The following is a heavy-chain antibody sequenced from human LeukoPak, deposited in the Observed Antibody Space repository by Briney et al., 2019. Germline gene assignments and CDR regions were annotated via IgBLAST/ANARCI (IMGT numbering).Heavy chain of an antibody. CDR3: ARGTNAGYSSGWYRGNYYFDY. V-gene: IGHV4-34*01. CDR1: GGSFSGHY. Sequence: SETLSLTCAVYGGSFSGHYWSWIRQPPGKGLEWIGEINHSGSTNYSPSLKSRVTISVDTSKNQFSLKLSSVTAADTAVYYCARGTNAGYSSGWYRGNYYFDYWGQGTLVTVSS. J-gene: IGHJ4*02. CDR2: INHSGST. D-gene: IGHD6-19*01.